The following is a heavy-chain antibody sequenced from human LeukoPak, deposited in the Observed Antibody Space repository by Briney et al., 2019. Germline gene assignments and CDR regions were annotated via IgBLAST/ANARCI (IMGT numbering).Heavy chain of an antibody. CDR3: ARGGIAAAGPDY. D-gene: IGHD6-13*01. J-gene: IGHJ4*02. CDR1: GFTLSSNY. Sequence: VGSLRLSCAASGFTLSSNYMSWVRQAPGKGLEWVSVIYSGGSTYYADSVKGRFTISRDNSKNTLYLQMNSLRAEDTAVYYCARGGIAAAGPDYWGQGTLVTVSS. V-gene: IGHV3-53*01. CDR2: IYSGGST.